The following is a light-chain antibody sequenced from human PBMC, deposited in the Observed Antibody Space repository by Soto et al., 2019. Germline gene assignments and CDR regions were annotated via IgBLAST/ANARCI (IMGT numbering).Light chain of an antibody. V-gene: IGKV1-39*01. CDR2: VAS. Sequence: DIQMTQSPFSMSKSVGDRVTITCRASQSINSYLNWYQQKPGEAPKLLIYVASSLQSGVPSRFSGSGYGKDFTLTISSLRPEDSATYYCQQSYSTWTFGQGTKV. CDR3: QQSYSTWT. CDR1: QSINSY. J-gene: IGKJ1*01.